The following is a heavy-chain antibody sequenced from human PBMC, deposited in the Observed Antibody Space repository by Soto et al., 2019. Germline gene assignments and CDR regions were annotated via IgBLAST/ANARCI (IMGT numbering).Heavy chain of an antibody. CDR3: ARDVDSSSWFDWRGYYYYGMDV. CDR2: ISYDGSNK. CDR1: GFTFSSYA. Sequence: GGSLRLSCAASGFTFSSYAMHWVRQAPGKGLEWVAVISYDGSNKYYADSVKGRFTISRDNSKNTLYLQMNSLRAEDTAVYYCARDVDSSSWFDWRGYYYYGMDVWGQGTTVTVLL. J-gene: IGHJ6*02. D-gene: IGHD6-13*01. V-gene: IGHV3-30-3*01.